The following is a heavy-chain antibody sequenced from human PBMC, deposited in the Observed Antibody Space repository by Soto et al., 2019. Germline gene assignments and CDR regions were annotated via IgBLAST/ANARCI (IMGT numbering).Heavy chain of an antibody. CDR1: GGSMSGYY. CDR2: IYSTGST. J-gene: IGHJ3*02. D-gene: IGHD3-10*01. Sequence: SETLSLTCTVSGGSMSGYYWSWVRQPPGKGLEWIGYIYSTGSTNYNPSLKSRVIISLDTSKNQFSLKLSSVTAADTAVYYCARRYGSAFDIWGQGTMVTVS. V-gene: IGHV4-59*01. CDR3: ARRYGSAFDI.